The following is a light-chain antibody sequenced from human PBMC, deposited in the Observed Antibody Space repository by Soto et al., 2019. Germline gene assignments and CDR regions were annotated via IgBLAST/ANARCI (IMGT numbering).Light chain of an antibody. CDR3: QHPWT. J-gene: IGKJ1*01. CDR1: QTISSW. Sequence: DIQMTQSPSTLSGSVGDRVTITCRASQTISSWLAWYQQKPGKAPKLLIYKASSLESGVPSRFSGSGSGTEFTLTISSLQPDDFATYYCQHPWTFGQGTKVDIK. CDR2: KAS. V-gene: IGKV1-5*03.